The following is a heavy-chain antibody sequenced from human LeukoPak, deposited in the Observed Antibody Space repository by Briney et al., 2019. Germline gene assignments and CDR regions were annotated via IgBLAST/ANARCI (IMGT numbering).Heavy chain of an antibody. CDR1: GFTFSSYV. D-gene: IGHD5-18*01. Sequence: GGSLRLFCAASGFTFSSYVMHWVRQAPGKGLEWVAFIRYDGSYKYYSDSVKGRFTISRDNSKNTLYLQMNSLRPEDTAVYYCAKDPRDHSYGWSWRYFDYWGQGTLVTVSS. CDR3: AKDPRDHSYGWSWRYFDY. CDR2: IRYDGSYK. V-gene: IGHV3-30*02. J-gene: IGHJ4*02.